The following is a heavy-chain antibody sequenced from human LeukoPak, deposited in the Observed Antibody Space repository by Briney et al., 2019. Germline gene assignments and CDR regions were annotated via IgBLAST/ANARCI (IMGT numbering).Heavy chain of an antibody. Sequence: GASVKVSCKASGYTFTSYDINWVRQATGQGLEWMGWMNPNSGNTGYAQKFQGRVTMTRNTSISTAYMELSSLRSEDTAVYYCTREGITIFGAYYMDVWGKGTTVTVSS. J-gene: IGHJ6*03. V-gene: IGHV1-8*01. CDR2: MNPNSGNT. CDR3: TREGITIFGAYYMDV. D-gene: IGHD3-3*01. CDR1: GYTFTSYD.